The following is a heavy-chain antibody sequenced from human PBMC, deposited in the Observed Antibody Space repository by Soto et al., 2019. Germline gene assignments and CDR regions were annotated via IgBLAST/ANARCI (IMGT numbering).Heavy chain of an antibody. CDR1: GGTFSSYA. D-gene: IGHD6-13*01. CDR2: IIPIFGTA. V-gene: IGHV1-69*13. Sequence: SVKVSCKASGGTFSSYAISCVRQAPGQGLEWRGGIIPIFGTANYAQKFQGRVTITADESTSTAYMELSSLRSEDTAVYYCARVSLDYRSPLRYSSSRNNWFDPWGQGTLVTVSS. J-gene: IGHJ5*02. CDR3: ARVSLDYRSPLRYSSSRNNWFDP.